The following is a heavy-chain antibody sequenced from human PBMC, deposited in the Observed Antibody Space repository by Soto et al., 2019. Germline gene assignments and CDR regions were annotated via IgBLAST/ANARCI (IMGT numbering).Heavy chain of an antibody. V-gene: IGHV3-48*01. CDR3: AREIVVVPAAMADYFDY. J-gene: IGHJ4*02. CDR1: GFTFSSYS. CDR2: ISSSSSTI. D-gene: IGHD2-2*01. Sequence: GGSLILSCAASGFTFSSYSMNWVRQAPGKGLEWVSYISSSSSTIYYADSVKGRFTISRDNAKNSLYLQMNSLRAEDTAVYYCAREIVVVPAAMADYFDYWGQGTLVTVS.